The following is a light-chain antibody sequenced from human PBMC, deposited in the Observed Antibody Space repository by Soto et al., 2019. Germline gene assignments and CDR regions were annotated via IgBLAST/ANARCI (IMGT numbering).Light chain of an antibody. V-gene: IGKV1-5*01. J-gene: IGKJ1*01. CDR3: QQYNTFWT. CDR1: QNIYIW. CDR2: TAS. Sequence: DLQMTQSPSTLSASVGDRVTITCRASQNIYIWLAWYQKKPGKAPNLLIYTASTLQTGVPSRFSGSGSGTDFTLTISSLQTEDFATYYCQQYNTFWTVGQGTKVDIK.